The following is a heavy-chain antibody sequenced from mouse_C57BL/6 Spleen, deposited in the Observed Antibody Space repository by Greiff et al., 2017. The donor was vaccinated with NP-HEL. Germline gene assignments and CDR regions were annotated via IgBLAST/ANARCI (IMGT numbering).Heavy chain of an antibody. CDR1: GFTFSSYT. D-gene: IGHD1-1*01. Sequence: EVQLVESGGGLVKPGGSLKLSCAASGFTFSSYTMSWVRQTPEKRLEWVATISGGGGNTYYPDSVKGRFTISRDNAKNTLYLQMSSLRSEDTALYYCARQGITTDWYFDVWGTGTTVTVSS. V-gene: IGHV5-9*01. CDR3: ARQGITTDWYFDV. CDR2: ISGGGGNT. J-gene: IGHJ1*03.